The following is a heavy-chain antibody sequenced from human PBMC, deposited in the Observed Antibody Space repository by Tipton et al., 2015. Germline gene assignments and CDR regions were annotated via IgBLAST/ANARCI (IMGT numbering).Heavy chain of an antibody. J-gene: IGHJ4*02. CDR2: ISHSGST. V-gene: IGHV4-38-2*01. CDR1: GYSISSGYY. CDR3: ACHDYDLLTRDYQTVYY. Sequence: TLSLTCDVSGYSISSGYYWGWIRQPPGKGLEWIGTISHSGSTYYNPSLKSRVTISADTSRNQFSLRLSSVTAADTAVYYCACHDYDLLTRDYQTVYYWGQGTLVTVSP. D-gene: IGHD3-9*01.